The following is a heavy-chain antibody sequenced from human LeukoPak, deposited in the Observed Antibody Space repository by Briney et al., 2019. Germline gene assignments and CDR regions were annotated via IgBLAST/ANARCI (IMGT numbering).Heavy chain of an antibody. D-gene: IGHD2-2*01. CDR2: INPNSGDT. V-gene: IGHV1-2*06. CDR1: GYTFTGYH. CDR3: ARDYCSSTSCLFDY. J-gene: IGHJ4*02. Sequence: GASVKVSCKAPGYTFTGYHMHWVRQAPGQGLEWMGRINPNSGDTNYAQKFQGRVTMTRDTSISTAYVELSRLRSDDTAVYYCARDYCSSTSCLFDYWGQGTLVTVSS.